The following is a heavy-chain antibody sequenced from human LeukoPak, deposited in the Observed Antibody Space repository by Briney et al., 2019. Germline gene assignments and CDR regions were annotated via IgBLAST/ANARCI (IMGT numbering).Heavy chain of an antibody. D-gene: IGHD3-16*01. Sequence: GGSLRLSCAASGFTFSNYMMHWVRQAPGKGLEWVSGISRSGGSTYYADSVKGRFTISRDNSKNTLYLQMNSLRVEDTAVYYCARDSRSFIVMITEPRKNLVDYWGQGTLVTVSS. J-gene: IGHJ4*02. CDR2: ISRSGGST. CDR3: ARDSRSFIVMITEPRKNLVDY. V-gene: IGHV3-23*01. CDR1: GFTFSNYM.